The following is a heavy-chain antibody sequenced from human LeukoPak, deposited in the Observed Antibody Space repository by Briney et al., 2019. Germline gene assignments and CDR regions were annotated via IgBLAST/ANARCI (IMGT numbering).Heavy chain of an antibody. Sequence: GGSLRLSCAAPGFTFSSYGIHWVRQAPGKGLEWVAYDGSNKFYADSVKGRFSISRDNSKNMLYLQMNSLRAEDTAVYYCARSGPPPIWGSYVSSPFDYWGQGTLVTVSS. CDR3: ARSGPPPIWGSYVSSPFDY. CDR2: DGSNK. V-gene: IGHV3-30*12. J-gene: IGHJ4*02. D-gene: IGHD3-16*01. CDR1: GFTFSSYG.